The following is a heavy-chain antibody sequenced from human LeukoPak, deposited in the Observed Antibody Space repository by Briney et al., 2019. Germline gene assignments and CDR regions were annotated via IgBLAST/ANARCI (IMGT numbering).Heavy chain of an antibody. CDR1: GFTSSTYA. J-gene: IGHJ4*02. Sequence: GGSLRLSCAASGFTSSTYAMSWVRQAPGKGLEWVSDISGSGGTTYYADSVKGRFTISRDNSKNTVYLHMNSLRGEDTAVYYCAKNRAANGEDYWGQGTLVTVSS. CDR3: AKNRAANGEDY. CDR2: ISGSGGTT. V-gene: IGHV3-23*01. D-gene: IGHD3-10*01.